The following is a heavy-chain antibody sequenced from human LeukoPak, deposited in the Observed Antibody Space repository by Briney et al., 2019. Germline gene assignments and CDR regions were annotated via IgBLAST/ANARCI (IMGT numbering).Heavy chain of an antibody. J-gene: IGHJ4*02. D-gene: IGHD3-10*01. CDR3: ARARVTMVRGVISATYFDY. V-gene: IGHV5-51*01. CDR1: GYSFTSYL. Sequence: GESLKISCKGSGYSFTSYLIGWVRQMPGKGLEWMGIIYPGDSDTRYSPSFQGQVTISADKSISTAYLQWSSLKASDTAMYYCARARVTMVRGVISATYFDYWGQGTLVTVSS. CDR2: IYPGDSDT.